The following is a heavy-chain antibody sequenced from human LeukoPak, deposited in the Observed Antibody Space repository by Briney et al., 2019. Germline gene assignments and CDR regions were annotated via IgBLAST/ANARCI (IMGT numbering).Heavy chain of an antibody. CDR2: ISDDGYGT. D-gene: IGHD4/OR15-4a*01. CDR1: GFNFAGNV. V-gene: IGHV3-43*02. J-gene: IGHJ4*02. Sequence: GGSLRLSCAASGFNFAGNVMHWVRQAPGKGLEWVGLISDDGYGTYYADSVRGRFTISRDNSKNSLYLQMNSLRSEDTALYYCATMGPLDYWGQGTLVTVSS. CDR3: ATMGPLDY.